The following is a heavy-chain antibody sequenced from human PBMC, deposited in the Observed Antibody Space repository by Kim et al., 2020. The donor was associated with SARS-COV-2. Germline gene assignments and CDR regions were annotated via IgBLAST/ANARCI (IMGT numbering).Heavy chain of an antibody. CDR3: ARTRIYCSGGSCLYYGMDV. D-gene: IGHD2-15*01. CDR2: INHSGST. CDR1: GGSFSGYY. V-gene: IGHV4-34*01. J-gene: IGHJ6*01. Sequence: SETLSLTCAVYGGSFSGYYWSWIRQPPGKGLEWIGEINHSGSTNYNPSLKSRVTISVDTSKNQFSLKLSSVTAADTAVYYCARTRIYCSGGSCLYYGMDV.